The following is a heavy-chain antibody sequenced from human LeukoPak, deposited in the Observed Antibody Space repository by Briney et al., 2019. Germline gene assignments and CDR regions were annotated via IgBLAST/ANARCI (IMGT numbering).Heavy chain of an antibody. J-gene: IGHJ3*02. CDR2: IYYSESS. D-gene: IGHD3-10*01. CDR1: GGSIGTYY. Sequence: SETLSLTCTVSGGSIGTYYWSWIRQPPGKGLEWIGYIYYSESSNYNPSLKTRVTISVDTPKNQFSLKLSSVTAADTAVYYCARDGSYGAFDIWGQGTMVTVSS. CDR3: ARDGSYGAFDI. V-gene: IGHV4-59*01.